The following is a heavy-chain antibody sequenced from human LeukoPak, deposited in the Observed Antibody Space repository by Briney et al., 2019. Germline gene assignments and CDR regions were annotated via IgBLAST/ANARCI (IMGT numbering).Heavy chain of an antibody. Sequence: GGSLRLSCAASGFTFSSYAMSWVRQAPGKGLEWVSSISSSSSYIYYADLVKGRFTISRDNAKNSLYLEMNSLRAEDTAVYHCARTPAYSSTWESFDYWGQGTLVTVSS. CDR3: ARTPAYSSTWESFDY. D-gene: IGHD6-13*01. CDR2: ISSSSSYI. CDR1: GFTFSSYA. V-gene: IGHV3-21*01. J-gene: IGHJ4*02.